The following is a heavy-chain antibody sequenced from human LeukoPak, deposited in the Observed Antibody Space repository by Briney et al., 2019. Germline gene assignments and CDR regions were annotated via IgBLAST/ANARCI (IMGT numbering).Heavy chain of an antibody. CDR2: IKPDGSEK. V-gene: IGHV3-7*03. CDR3: AAYYNSGSHSSYWGQGIQSYHVR. J-gene: IGHJ4*02. CDR1: GFTFSNYS. D-gene: IGHD3-10*01. Sequence: GGSPRLSCAASGFTFSNYSMNWVRQAPGKGLEWVANIKPDGSEKNYLDSVKGRFTISRDNAKNSLYVEMNTLRAEDTAVYYCAAYYNSGSHSSYWGQGIQSYHVRGAQGNLVTVSS.